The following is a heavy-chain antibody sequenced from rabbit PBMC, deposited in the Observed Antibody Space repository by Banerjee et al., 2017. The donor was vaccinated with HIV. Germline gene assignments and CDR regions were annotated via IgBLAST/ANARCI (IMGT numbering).Heavy chain of an antibody. D-gene: IGHD1-1*01. CDR3: ARDLGGVIGWNFNL. CDR2: INTISGDT. V-gene: IGHV1S45*01. Sequence: QEQLEESGGGLVKPEGSLTLTCKASGFSFSNKCVMCWVRQAPGKGLEWIACINTISGDTVYATWAKGRFTISKASWTTVTLQMTSLTAADTATYFCARDLGGVIGWNFNLWGPGTLVT. J-gene: IGHJ4*01. CDR1: GFSFSNKCV.